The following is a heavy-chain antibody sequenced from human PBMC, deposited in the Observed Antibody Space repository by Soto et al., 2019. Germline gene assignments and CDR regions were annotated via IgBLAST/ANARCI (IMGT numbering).Heavy chain of an antibody. J-gene: IGHJ4*02. D-gene: IGHD4-17*01. CDR3: ASGSDGDYFFDF. CDR1: GGTFSSYA. CDR2: IIPMFAIA. V-gene: IGHV1-69*12. Sequence: QVHLVQSGAEVKKPGSSVKVSCKASGGTFSSYAIGWVRQAPGQGLEWMGGIIPMFAIANYAQNFQGRVTITADESTSTAYMELSSLRSEDTAVYYCASGSDGDYFFDFWGQGILVTVSS.